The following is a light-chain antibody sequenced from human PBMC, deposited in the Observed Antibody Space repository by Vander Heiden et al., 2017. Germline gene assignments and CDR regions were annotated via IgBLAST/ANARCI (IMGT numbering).Light chain of an antibody. CDR2: AAS. Sequence: DIQMTQSPSSLPASVGDRVTITCRASRSISTYLHWYQQKPGEAPNLLIYAASSLQSGVPSRFSGSGSGTDFTLTITSLQPDDVASYYCQQNYSTPLVTFGPGTKVDIK. CDR1: RSISTY. CDR3: QQNYSTPLVT. J-gene: IGKJ3*01. V-gene: IGKV1-39*01.